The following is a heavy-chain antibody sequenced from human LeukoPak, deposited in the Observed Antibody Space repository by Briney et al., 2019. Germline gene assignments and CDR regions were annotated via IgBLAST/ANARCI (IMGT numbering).Heavy chain of an antibody. CDR3: ASHALSSRPNDY. CDR1: GGSISSYY. V-gene: IGHV4-4*07. CDR2: IYTSGST. Sequence: SETLSLTCTVSGGSISSYYWSWIRQPAGKGLEWIGRIYTSGSTNYNPSLKSRVTMSVDTSKNQFSLKLSSVTAADTAVYYCASHALSSRPNDYWGQGTLVTVSS. D-gene: IGHD6-13*01. J-gene: IGHJ4*02.